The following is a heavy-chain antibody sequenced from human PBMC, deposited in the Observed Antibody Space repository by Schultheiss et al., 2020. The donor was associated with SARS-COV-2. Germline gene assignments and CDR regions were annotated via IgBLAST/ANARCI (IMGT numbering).Heavy chain of an antibody. CDR3: ARQQDYYDSSGYHDY. V-gene: IGHV4-59*08. D-gene: IGHD3-22*01. Sequence: SETLSLTCTVSGGSISSYYWSWIRQPAGKGLEWIAYIYYSGSTYYNPSLKSRVTISVDTSKNQFSLKLSSVTAADTAVYYCARQQDYYDSSGYHDYWGQGTLVTVSS. CDR2: IYYSGST. CDR1: GGSISSYY. J-gene: IGHJ4*02.